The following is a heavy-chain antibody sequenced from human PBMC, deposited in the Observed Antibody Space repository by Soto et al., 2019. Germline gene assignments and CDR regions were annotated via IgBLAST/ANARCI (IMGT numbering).Heavy chain of an antibody. CDR2: IYRDDDK. CDR1: GFSLSTSGVG. D-gene: IGHD5-12*01. V-gene: IGHV2-5*02. J-gene: IGHJ4*02. CDR3: AHSPFLVATINAALLPALKEAYFDY. Sequence: SGPTLVNPTQTLTLTCTFSGFSLSTSGVGKGWISKPPGKALEWLALIYRDDDKRYSPSLKSRLTITKDTSKSQVVLTMINLDPVDTATYYCAHSPFLVATINAALLPALKEAYFDYWGQGTLVTVSS.